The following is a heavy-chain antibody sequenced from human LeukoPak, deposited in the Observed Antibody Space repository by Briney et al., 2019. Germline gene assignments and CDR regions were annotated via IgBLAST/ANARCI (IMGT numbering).Heavy chain of an antibody. J-gene: IGHJ3*01. D-gene: IGHD3-22*01. Sequence: QPGGSLRLSCAASGFTFSSYAMSWVRQARGKGLEWVSAISGRGGSTYYADSVKGRFTISRDNSKNTLYLLMNSLRAEDTAVFYCVRYQVWYYDSTGHDAFGFWGQGTMVTVSS. CDR3: VRYQVWYYDSTGHDAFGF. CDR1: GFTFSSYA. CDR2: ISGRGGST. V-gene: IGHV3-23*01.